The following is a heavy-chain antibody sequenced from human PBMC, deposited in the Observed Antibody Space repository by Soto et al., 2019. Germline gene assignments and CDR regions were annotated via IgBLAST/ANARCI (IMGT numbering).Heavy chain of an antibody. CDR2: ISGSGGST. V-gene: IGHV3-23*01. CDR1: GFTFSSYA. Sequence: GGSLRLSCAASGFTFSSYAMSWVRQAPGKGLEWVSAISGSGGSTYYADSVKGRFTISRDNSKNTLYLQMNSLRAEDTAVYYCAKDPFYVISGYLGGWFDPWGQGTLVTVSS. J-gene: IGHJ5*02. D-gene: IGHD3-22*01. CDR3: AKDPFYVISGYLGGWFDP.